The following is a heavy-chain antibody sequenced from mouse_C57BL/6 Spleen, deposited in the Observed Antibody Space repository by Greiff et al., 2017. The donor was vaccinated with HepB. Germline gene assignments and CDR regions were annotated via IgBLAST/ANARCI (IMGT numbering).Heavy chain of an antibody. CDR3: ARKSANYYFDY. Sequence: EVQGVESGGGLVKPGGSLKLSCAASGFTFSSYAMSWVRQTPEKRLEWVATISDGGSYTYYPDNVKGRFTISRDNAKNNLYLQMSHLKSEDTAMYYCARKSANYYFDYWGQGTTLTVSS. D-gene: IGHD4-1*01. CDR2: ISDGGSYT. V-gene: IGHV5-4*01. J-gene: IGHJ2*01. CDR1: GFTFSSYA.